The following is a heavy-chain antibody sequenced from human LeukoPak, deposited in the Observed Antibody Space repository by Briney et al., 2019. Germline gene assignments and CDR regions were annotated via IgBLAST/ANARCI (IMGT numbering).Heavy chain of an antibody. Sequence: SETLSLTCAVYGGSFSGYYWSWIRQPPGKGLEWIGEINHSGSTNYNPSLKNRVTISVDTSKNQFSLKLSSVTAADTAVYYCARVSDWSYMDVWGKGTTVTVSS. CDR2: INHSGST. D-gene: IGHD3/OR15-3a*01. CDR1: GGSFSGYY. J-gene: IGHJ6*03. CDR3: ARVSDWSYMDV. V-gene: IGHV4-34*01.